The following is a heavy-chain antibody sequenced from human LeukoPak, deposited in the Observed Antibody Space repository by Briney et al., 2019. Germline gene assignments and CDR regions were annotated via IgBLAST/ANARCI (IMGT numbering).Heavy chain of an antibody. CDR2: IWDDGNKK. J-gene: IGHJ3*02. V-gene: IGHV3-33*01. D-gene: IGHD4-17*01. CDR1: GFTFSHYG. Sequence: GGSLRLSCAAPGFTFSHYGMHWVRQAPGKGLEWVALIWDDGNKKSHADTVKGRFTISRDNSKNPLYLQMNSLRAEDTAVYYCARDFGTTVSTFGAVDIWGQGTKVIVSS. CDR3: ARDFGTTVSTFGAVDI.